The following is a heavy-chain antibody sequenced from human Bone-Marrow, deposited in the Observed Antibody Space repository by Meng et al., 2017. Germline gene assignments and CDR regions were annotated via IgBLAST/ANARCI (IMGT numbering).Heavy chain of an antibody. CDR2: IYPGDSDT. CDR3: ARQPAVRGYSYGSLLSYYYYYYGMDV. CDR1: GYSFTSYW. Sequence: GESLKISCKGSGYSFTSYWIGWVRQMPGKGLEWMGIIYPGDSDTRYSPSFQGQVTISADKSISTAYLQRSSLKASDTAMYYCARQPAVRGYSYGSLLSYYYYYYGMDVWGQGTTVTVSS. D-gene: IGHD5-18*01. V-gene: IGHV5-51*01. J-gene: IGHJ6*02.